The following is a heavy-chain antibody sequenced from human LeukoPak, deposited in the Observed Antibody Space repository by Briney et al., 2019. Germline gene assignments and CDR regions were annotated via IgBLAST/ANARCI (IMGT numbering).Heavy chain of an antibody. J-gene: IGHJ4*02. D-gene: IGHD2-15*01. CDR2: ISGSGGST. CDR1: GFTFSSYA. V-gene: IGHV3-23*01. Sequence: PGGSLRLSCAASGFTFSSYAMSWVRQAPGKGLEWVSAISGSGGSTYYADSVKGRFTISRDNSKNTLYLQMNSLRAEDTAVYFCAKGGSSSSYSGLDYWGQGTLVTVSS. CDR3: AKGGSSSSYSGLDY.